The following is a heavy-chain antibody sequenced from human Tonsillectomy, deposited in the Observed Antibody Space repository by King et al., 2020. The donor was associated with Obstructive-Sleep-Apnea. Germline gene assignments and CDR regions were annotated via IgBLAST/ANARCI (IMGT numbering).Heavy chain of an antibody. J-gene: IGHJ4*02. CDR1: GFAFSSYS. Sequence: VQLVESGGGLVQPGGSLRLSCAASGFAFSSYSMNWVRQAPGKGLEWVSYISSSSSTIYYADSVKGRFTISRDNAKNSLYLQMNSLRAEDTAVYYCARVLAFDYWGQGTLVTVSS. CDR3: ARVLAFDY. V-gene: IGHV3-48*04. D-gene: IGHD3-3*02. CDR2: ISSSSSTI.